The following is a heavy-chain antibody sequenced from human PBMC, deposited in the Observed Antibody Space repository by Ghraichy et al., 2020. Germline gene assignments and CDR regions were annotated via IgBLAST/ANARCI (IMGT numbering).Heavy chain of an antibody. J-gene: IGHJ6*02. CDR1: GGTFSSYA. D-gene: IGHD1-7*01. CDR3: ARDLSITGTLIYGMDV. CDR2: IIPIFGTA. V-gene: IGHV1-69*06. Sequence: SVKVSCKASGGTFSSYAISWVRQAPGQGLEWMGGIIPIFGTANYAQKFQGRVTITADKSTSTAYMELSSLRSEDTAVYYCARDLSITGTLIYGMDVWGQGTTVTVSS.